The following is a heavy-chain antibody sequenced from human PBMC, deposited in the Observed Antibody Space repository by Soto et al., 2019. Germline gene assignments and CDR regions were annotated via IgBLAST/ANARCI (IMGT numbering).Heavy chain of an antibody. J-gene: IGHJ5*02. CDR1: GGSFSGYY. Sequence: SETLSLTCAVYGGSFSGYYWSWIRQPPGKGLEWIGEINHSGSTNYNPSLKSRVTISVDTSKNQFSLKLSSVTAADTAVYYCARGLALRWFDPWGQGTLVTVSS. V-gene: IGHV4-34*01. CDR2: INHSGST. CDR3: ARGLALRWFDP.